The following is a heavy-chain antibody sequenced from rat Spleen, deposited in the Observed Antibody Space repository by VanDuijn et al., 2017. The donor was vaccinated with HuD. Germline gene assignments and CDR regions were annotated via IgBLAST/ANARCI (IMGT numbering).Heavy chain of an antibody. CDR2: ISPGGGDT. Sequence: EVQLVESGGGLVQPGRSMKLSCAASGFTYRNFYMAWVRQAPTRGLEWVASISPGGGDTYYRDSVKGRFTISRDNAKSSLFLQMDSLRSEDTSTYYCAKAIMYTTDYYYGVMDAWGQGASVTVSS. D-gene: IGHD1-6*01. J-gene: IGHJ4*01. V-gene: IGHV5-25*01. CDR3: AKAIMYTTDYYYGVMDA. CDR1: GFTYRNFY.